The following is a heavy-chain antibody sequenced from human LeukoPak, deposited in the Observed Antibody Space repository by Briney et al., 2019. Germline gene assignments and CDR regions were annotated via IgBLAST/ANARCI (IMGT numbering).Heavy chain of an antibody. D-gene: IGHD3-10*01. V-gene: IGHV4-39*07. Sequence: SETLSLTCTVSGGSISSSSYYWGWIRQPPGKGLEWIGSIYYSGSTYYNPSLKSRVTISVDTSKNQFSLKLSSVTAADTAVYYCARVSSSYYGSGSYSWFDPWGQGTLVTVSS. CDR2: IYYSGST. J-gene: IGHJ5*02. CDR1: GGSISSSSYY. CDR3: ARVSSSYYGSGSYSWFDP.